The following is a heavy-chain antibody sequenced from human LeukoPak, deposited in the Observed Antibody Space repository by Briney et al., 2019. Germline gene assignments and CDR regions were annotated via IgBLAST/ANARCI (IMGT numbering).Heavy chain of an antibody. V-gene: IGHV1-69*01. CDR3: ARALTGEWLSRAFDI. J-gene: IGHJ3*02. CDR1: GGTFSSYA. Sequence: ASVKVSCKASGGTFSSYAISWVRQAPGQGLEWMGGIIPIFGTANYAQKFQGRVTITADESTGTAYMELSSLRSEDTAVYYCARALTGEWLSRAFDIWGQGTMVTVSS. D-gene: IGHD3-10*01. CDR2: IIPIFGTA.